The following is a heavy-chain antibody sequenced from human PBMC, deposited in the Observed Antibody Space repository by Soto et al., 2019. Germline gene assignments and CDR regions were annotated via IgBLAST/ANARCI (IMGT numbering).Heavy chain of an antibody. CDR2: IIHIFGTA. CDR1: GGTFSSYA. J-gene: IGHJ4*02. V-gene: IGHV1-69*01. Sequence: QVQLVQSGAEVKKPGSSVKVSCKASGGTFSSYAISWVRQAPGQGLEWMGGIIHIFGTANYAQKFQGRVTITADESTSTAYMELSSLRSEDTAVYYCARESGWQARSHTLYYLDYWGQGTLVTVSS. D-gene: IGHD6-19*01. CDR3: ARESGWQARSHTLYYLDY.